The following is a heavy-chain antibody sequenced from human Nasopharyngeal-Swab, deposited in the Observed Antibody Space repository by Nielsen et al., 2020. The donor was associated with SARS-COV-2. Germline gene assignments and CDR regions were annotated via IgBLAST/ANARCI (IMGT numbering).Heavy chain of an antibody. J-gene: IGHJ3*02. CDR2: IYHSGST. CDR1: GGSISSSNW. CDR3: ARDVVGATTTDAFDI. D-gene: IGHD1-26*01. Sequence: SETPSLTCAVSGGSISSSNWWSWVRQPPGKGLEWIGEIYHSGSTNYNPSLKSRVTISVDESKNQFSLKLSSVTAADTAVYFCARDVVGATTTDAFDIWGQGTMVTVAS. V-gene: IGHV4-4*02.